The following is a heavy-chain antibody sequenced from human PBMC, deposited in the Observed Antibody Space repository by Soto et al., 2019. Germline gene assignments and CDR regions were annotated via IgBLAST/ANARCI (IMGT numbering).Heavy chain of an antibody. CDR1: GYTFTTDG. V-gene: IGHV1-18*01. Sequence: QVQLVQSGAGVRKPGASVNVSCKASGYTFTTDGISWVRQAPGQGLEWVGWISGYNGHTKYAQKFQGRVTMTTDTTTSTVYTDQRSLRPQDTAVSYYATEADIPYYYYGFDVWGQGTTVTVSS. J-gene: IGHJ6*02. CDR3: ATEADIPYYYYGFDV. CDR2: ISGYNGHT.